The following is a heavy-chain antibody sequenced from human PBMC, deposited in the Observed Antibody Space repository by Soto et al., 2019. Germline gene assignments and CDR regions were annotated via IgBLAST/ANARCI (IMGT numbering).Heavy chain of an antibody. V-gene: IGHV1-8*01. J-gene: IGHJ4*02. Sequence: ASVKVSCKASGYTFTSYDINWVRQATGQGLEWMGWMNPNSGNTGYAQKFQGRATMTRNTSISTAYMELSSLRSEDAAVYYCARDMTRTVVPYFDFWGQGTLVTVSS. CDR2: MNPNSGNT. CDR1: GYTFTSYD. D-gene: IGHD1-7*01. CDR3: ARDMTRTVVPYFDF.